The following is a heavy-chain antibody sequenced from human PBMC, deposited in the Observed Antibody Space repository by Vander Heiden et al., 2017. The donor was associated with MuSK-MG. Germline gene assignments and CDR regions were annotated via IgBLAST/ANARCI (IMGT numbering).Heavy chain of an antibody. CDR3: AKSRSGSYFRALDM. V-gene: IGHV3-23*01. Sequence: VQSLDSRGGLVLPGAFLSDSCVASGFTISSSAMIWVRQAPGKALEWVSVVSRRGSNTLYADSVKGRFTISRDNSKNTLYLQMNSLRAEDTAVYYCAKSRSGSYFRALDMCGRGTMVTVSS. D-gene: IGHD1-26*01. J-gene: IGHJ3*02. CDR1: GFTISSSA. CDR2: VSRRGSNT.